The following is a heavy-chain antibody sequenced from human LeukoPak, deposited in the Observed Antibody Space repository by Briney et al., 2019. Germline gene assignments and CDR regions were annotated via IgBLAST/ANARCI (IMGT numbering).Heavy chain of an antibody. V-gene: IGHV4-39*01. Sequence: SETLSLTCTVSGGSISSSSYYWGWIRQPPGKGLEWIGSIYYSGSTYYNPSLKSRVTISVDTSKNQFSLKLSSVTAADTAVYYCATSGYDTSPEYWGQGTLVTVSS. CDR3: ATSGYDTSPEY. CDR2: IYYSGST. D-gene: IGHD5-12*01. J-gene: IGHJ4*02. CDR1: GGSISSSSYY.